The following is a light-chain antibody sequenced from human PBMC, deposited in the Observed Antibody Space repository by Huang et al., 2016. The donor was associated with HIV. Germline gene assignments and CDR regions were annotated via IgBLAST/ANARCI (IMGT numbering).Light chain of an antibody. CDR3: QQLNTYPVT. CDR2: VAS. CDR1: QGISSY. V-gene: IGKV1-9*01. J-gene: IGKJ4*01. Sequence: IQLTQSPSSLSASIGDRVTITCRTSQGISSYLDVYQQKPGNAPKLLIYVASTLQSGVPSRFSGSGSGTDFTLIISSLQPEDFATYYCQQLNTYPVTFGGGTKVEIK.